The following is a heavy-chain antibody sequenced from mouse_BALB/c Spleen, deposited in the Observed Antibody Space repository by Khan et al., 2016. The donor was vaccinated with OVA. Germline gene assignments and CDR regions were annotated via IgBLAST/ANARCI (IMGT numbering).Heavy chain of an antibody. Sequence: QVQLKQSGTELVRPGTSVKVSCKASGYAFTNYLIEWVKQRPGQGLEWIGVINPGSGGTNYNEKFKDKATLTADKSSSTSYMQLSSLTSDGCAVYSCSISGYAFGAYWGPGTLVTVSA. J-gene: IGHJ3*01. CDR3: SISGYAFGAY. D-gene: IGHD3-2*02. V-gene: IGHV1-54*01. CDR2: INPGSGGT. CDR1: GYAFTNYL.